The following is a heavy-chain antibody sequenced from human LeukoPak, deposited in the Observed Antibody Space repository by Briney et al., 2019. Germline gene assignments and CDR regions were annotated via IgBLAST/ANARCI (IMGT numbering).Heavy chain of an antibody. D-gene: IGHD2-15*01. CDR1: GFTFSRYG. CDR3: AKGGSGNRPSDY. J-gene: IGHJ4*02. CDR2: SGGGGGT. Sequence: PGGSLRLSCTASGFTFSRYGMRWVRQAPGKGLEWVSTSGGGGGTYYADSVKGRFTISRDNSNNTVYLQLNSLRAEDTAVYYCAKGGSGNRPSDYSGQGTLVTVSS. V-gene: IGHV3-23*01.